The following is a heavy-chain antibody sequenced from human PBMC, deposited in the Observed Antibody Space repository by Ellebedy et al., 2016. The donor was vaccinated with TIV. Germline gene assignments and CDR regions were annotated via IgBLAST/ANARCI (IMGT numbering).Heavy chain of an antibody. CDR2: KRFDGRNE. J-gene: IGHJ4*02. Sequence: PGGSLRLSCVASGFSFSTYGMHWARQAPGKGLEWVAFKRFDGRNEYNGDSVKGRFIISRDLSKNTLYLQMNRMTSDDTGIYYCTRETNPPPGALAGTGFDCWGQGTLVIVSS. V-gene: IGHV3-30*02. CDR3: TRETNPPPGALAGTGFDC. D-gene: IGHD6-19*01. CDR1: GFSFSTYG.